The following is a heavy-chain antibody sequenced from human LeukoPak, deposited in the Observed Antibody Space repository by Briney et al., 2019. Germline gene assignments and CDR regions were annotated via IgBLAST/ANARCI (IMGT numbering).Heavy chain of an antibody. J-gene: IGHJ1*01. CDR1: GYSLNELS. Sequence: ASVKVSCKVSGYSLNELSIHWVRQAPGQGLEWMGRLDPADGERIYAQKFQGRVTMTEDTSTDTAYMELSSLRSEDTAVYYCATGTPWQLLCLQHMGRGTVVPVSS. D-gene: IGHD1-26*01. CDR2: LDPADGER. V-gene: IGHV1-24*01. CDR3: ATGTPWQLLCLQH.